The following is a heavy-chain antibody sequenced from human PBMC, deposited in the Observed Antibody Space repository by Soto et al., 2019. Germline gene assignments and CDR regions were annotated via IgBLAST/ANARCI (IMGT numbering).Heavy chain of an antibody. CDR2: IYYNGFT. CDR1: GGSISSRNYY. J-gene: IGHJ5*02. Sequence: QLQLQESGPGLVKPLETLSLICTVSGGSISSRNYYWGWIRQPPGKGLERIGSIYYNGFTYYNPSLKSRVTISVDTSKNQFSLRLNSVTAADPAVYYCARQADFWSGGGGFDPWGQGTLVTVSS. D-gene: IGHD3-3*01. V-gene: IGHV4-39*01. CDR3: ARQADFWSGGGGFDP.